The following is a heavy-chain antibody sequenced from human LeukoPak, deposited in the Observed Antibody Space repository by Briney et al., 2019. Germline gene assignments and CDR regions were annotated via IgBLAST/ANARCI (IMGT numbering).Heavy chain of an antibody. CDR2: VNHSGST. CDR1: GGSFSGYY. J-gene: IGHJ4*02. CDR3: ARANRLRYFDWSLYHPHFDY. Sequence: SETLSLTCAVYGGSFSGYYWSWIRQPPGKGLEWIGEVNHSGSTNYNPSLKSRVTISVDTSKNQFSLKLSSVTAADTAVYYCARANRLRYFDWSLYHPHFDYWGQGTLVTVSS. V-gene: IGHV4-34*01. D-gene: IGHD3-9*01.